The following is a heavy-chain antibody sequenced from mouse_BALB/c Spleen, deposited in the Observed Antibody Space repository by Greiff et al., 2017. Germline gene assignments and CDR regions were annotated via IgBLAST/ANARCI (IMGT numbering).Heavy chain of an antibody. CDR2: ISSGSSTI. J-gene: IGHJ3*01. V-gene: IGHV5-17*02. D-gene: IGHD1-1*01. CDR3: ARRDYGSSSWFAY. Sequence: EVMLVESGGDLVKPGGSLKLSCAASGFTFSSFGMHWVRQAPEKGLEWVAYISSGSSTIYYADTVKGRFTISRDNPKNTLFLQMTSLRSEDTAMYYCARRDYGSSSWFAYWGQGTLVTVSA. CDR1: GFTFSSFG.